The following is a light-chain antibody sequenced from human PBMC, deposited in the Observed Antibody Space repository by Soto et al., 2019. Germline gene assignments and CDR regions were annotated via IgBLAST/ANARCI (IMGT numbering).Light chain of an antibody. J-gene: IGLJ1*01. Sequence: QSVLTQPSSVSGTPGQGVTISCSGSISNIGKNYVYWFQQLPGTAPKVLSNRNDQRPSGVPDRFSGAKSGTSASLAISGLRSEDEANYYCAAWDDTVRSYVFGTGTKFTVL. V-gene: IGLV1-47*01. CDR3: AAWDDTVRSYV. CDR2: RND. CDR1: ISNIGKNY.